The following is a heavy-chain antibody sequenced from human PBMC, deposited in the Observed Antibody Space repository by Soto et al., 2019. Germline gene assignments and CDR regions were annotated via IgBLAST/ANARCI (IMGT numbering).Heavy chain of an antibody. D-gene: IGHD3-10*01. CDR1: GYTFTGYY. V-gene: IGHV1-2*02. Sequence: RASVKVSCKASGYTFTGYYMHWVRQAPGQGLEWMGWINPNSGGTNYAQKFQGRVTMTRDTSISTAYMELSRLRSDDTAVYYCARGGSMVRGVPWSDAFDIWGQGTMVTVSS. CDR2: INPNSGGT. CDR3: ARGGSMVRGVPWSDAFDI. J-gene: IGHJ3*02.